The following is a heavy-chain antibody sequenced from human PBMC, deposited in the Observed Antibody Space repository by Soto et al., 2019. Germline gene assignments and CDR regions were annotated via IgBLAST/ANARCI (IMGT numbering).Heavy chain of an antibody. CDR3: ARQEYYYGSGAFFDY. CDR1: GGTFSSYT. D-gene: IGHD3-10*01. Sequence: QVQLVQSGAEVKKPGSSVKVSCKASGGTFSSYTISWVRQAPGQGLEWMGRIIPILGIANYAQKFQGRVTITAAKSTSTAYMELSSLRSEATAVYYCARQEYYYGSGAFFDYWGQGTLVTVSS. J-gene: IGHJ4*02. CDR2: IIPILGIA. V-gene: IGHV1-69*02.